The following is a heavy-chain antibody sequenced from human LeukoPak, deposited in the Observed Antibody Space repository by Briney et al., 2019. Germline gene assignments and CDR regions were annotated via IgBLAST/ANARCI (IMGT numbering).Heavy chain of an antibody. J-gene: IGHJ4*02. V-gene: IGHV4-34*01. Sequence: SETLSLTCAVYGGSFSGYYWSWIRQPPGKGLEWIGEINHSGSTNYNPSLKSRVTISVDTSKNQFSLKLSSVTAADTAVYYCARAGGVVITSRYFDYWGQGTLVTVSS. CDR1: GGSFSGYY. CDR3: ARAGGVVITSRYFDY. D-gene: IGHD3-22*01. CDR2: INHSGST.